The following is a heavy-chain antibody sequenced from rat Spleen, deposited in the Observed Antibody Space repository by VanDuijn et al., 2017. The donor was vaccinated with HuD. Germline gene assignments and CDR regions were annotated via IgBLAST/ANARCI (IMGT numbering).Heavy chain of an antibody. J-gene: IGHJ2*01. D-gene: IGHD1-9*01. CDR2: ISYSGST. Sequence: EVQLQESGPGLVKPSQSLSLTCSVTGCSITNGYRWNWIRKFPGNKMEWIGHISYSGSTSYNPSLKSRISITRDTSKNQFFLQLNSVTTEDTATYYCTRHGYNSYFDYWGQGVMVTVSS. CDR1: GCSITNGY. CDR3: TRHGYNSYFDY. V-gene: IGHV3-1*01.